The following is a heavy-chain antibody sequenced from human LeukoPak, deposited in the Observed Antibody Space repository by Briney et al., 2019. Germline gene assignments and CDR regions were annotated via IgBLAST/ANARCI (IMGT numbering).Heavy chain of an antibody. D-gene: IGHD1-26*01. CDR1: GGSISSYY. CDR2: IYYSGST. V-gene: IGHV4-59*01. CDR3: ARALEVVGATNYFDY. Sequence: SETLSLTCTVSGGSISSYYWSWLRQPPGTGLEWLGYIYYSGSTNYNPSLKSRVTISVDTSKNQFSLKLSSVTAADTAVYYCARALEVVGATNYFDYWGQGTLVTVSS. J-gene: IGHJ4*02.